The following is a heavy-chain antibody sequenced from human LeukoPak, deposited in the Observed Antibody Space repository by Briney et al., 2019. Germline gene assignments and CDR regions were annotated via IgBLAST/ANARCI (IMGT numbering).Heavy chain of an antibody. CDR3: ARMGGYYYDSSGFNWFDP. V-gene: IGHV3-7*01. CDR2: IKQDGSEK. CDR1: GFTFSSYW. Sequence: GSLRLSCAASGFTFSSYWMSWVRQAPGKGLEWVANIKQDGSEKYYVDSVKGRFTISRDNAKNSLYLQMNSLRAEDTAVYYCARMGGYYYDSSGFNWFDPWGQGTLVTVSS. D-gene: IGHD3-22*01. J-gene: IGHJ5*02.